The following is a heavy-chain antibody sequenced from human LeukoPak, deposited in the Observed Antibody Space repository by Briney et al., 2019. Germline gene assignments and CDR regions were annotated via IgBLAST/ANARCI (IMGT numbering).Heavy chain of an antibody. CDR3: VREKSGGTYDY. V-gene: IGHV1-46*01. Sequence: ASVKVSCKASGYTFTAYYIQWVRQAPGQGLEWMGTIRPGDTRTTYAQKFQGRVTMTWDMSTTTGYMELSSLRSEDTAVYYCVREKSGGTYDYWGQGTLVTVSS. D-gene: IGHD3-16*01. CDR2: IRPGDTRT. CDR1: GYTFTAYY. J-gene: IGHJ4*02.